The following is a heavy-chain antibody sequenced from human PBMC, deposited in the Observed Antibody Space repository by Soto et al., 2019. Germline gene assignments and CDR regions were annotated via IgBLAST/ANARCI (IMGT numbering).Heavy chain of an antibody. J-gene: IGHJ4*02. CDR1: VFSLSTSGVG. D-gene: IGHD1-26*01. Sequence: QITLKESGPTLVKPTQTLTLTCTFSVFSLSTSGVGVGWIRQPPGKAMEWLALIYWNDDKRYSPSLKSRLTITKETSKNPYVLTMTNMDPVDTASYYCAHRRGRYFHYWGQGTLGTVSS. CDR2: IYWNDDK. V-gene: IGHV2-5*01. CDR3: AHRRGRYFHY.